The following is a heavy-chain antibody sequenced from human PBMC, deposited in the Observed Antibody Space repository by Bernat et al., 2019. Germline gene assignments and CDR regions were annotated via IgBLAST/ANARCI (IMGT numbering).Heavy chain of an antibody. D-gene: IGHD5-18*01. CDR2: ICSSGSTI. CDR1: GFTFSDYY. CDR3: AGISYSYGYVIDY. J-gene: IGHJ4*02. Sequence: QVQLVESGGGLVKPGGSLRLSCAASGFTFSDYYMSWIRQAPGKGLERVSYICSSGSTIYYADSGKGRFTISRDNAKNSLYLQMNSLRAEDTAVYYCAGISYSYGYVIDYWGQGTLVTVSS. V-gene: IGHV3-11*01.